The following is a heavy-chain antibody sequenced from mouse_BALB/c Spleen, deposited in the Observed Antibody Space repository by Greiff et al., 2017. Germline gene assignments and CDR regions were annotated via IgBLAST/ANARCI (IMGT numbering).Heavy chain of an antibody. J-gene: IGHJ4*01. CDR3: GRSTMITKAMDY. CDR1: GDSITSGY. Sequence: EVQRVESGPSLVKPSQTLSLTCSVTGDSITSGYWNWIRKFPGNKLEYMGYISYSGSTYYNPSLKSRISITRDTSKNQYYLQLNSVTTEDTATYYCGRSTMITKAMDYWGQGTSVTVSS. CDR2: ISYSGST. D-gene: IGHD2-4*01. V-gene: IGHV3-8*02.